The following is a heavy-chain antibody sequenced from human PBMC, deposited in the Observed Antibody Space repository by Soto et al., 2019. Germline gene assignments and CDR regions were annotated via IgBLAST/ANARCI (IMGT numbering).Heavy chain of an antibody. J-gene: IGHJ5*02. V-gene: IGHV1-46*01. CDR1: GYTFSSYY. CDR2: INASGGNT. Sequence: GASVKVSCKASGYTFSSYYMNWVRQAPGQGLEWLGLINASGGNTNYAQKFLGRVTITRDTSASTAYMELSSLRSEDTAVYYCARGPRRITIFGVVIASNWFDPWGQGTLVTVSS. D-gene: IGHD3-3*01. CDR3: ARGPRRITIFGVVIASNWFDP.